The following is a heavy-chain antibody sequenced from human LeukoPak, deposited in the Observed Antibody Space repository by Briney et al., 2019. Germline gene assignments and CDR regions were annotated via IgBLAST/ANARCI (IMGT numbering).Heavy chain of an antibody. CDR3: ARVWDRWFDP. CDR1: GFTFSSYA. D-gene: IGHD1-26*01. J-gene: IGHJ5*02. Sequence: PGGSLRLSCAASGFTFSSYAMNWVRQAPGKGLEWVSSISSSSSYIYYADSVKGRFTISRDNAKNSLYLQMNSLRAEDTAVYYCARVWDRWFDPWGQGTLVTVSS. CDR2: ISSSSSYI. V-gene: IGHV3-21*01.